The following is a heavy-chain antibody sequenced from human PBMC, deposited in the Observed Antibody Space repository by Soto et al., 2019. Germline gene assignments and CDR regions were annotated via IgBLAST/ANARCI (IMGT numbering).Heavy chain of an antibody. V-gene: IGHV6-1*01. J-gene: IGHJ5*01. CDR1: GDSVSSNDAT. D-gene: IGHD3-16*01. CDR3: ARLIGNSWLYF. CDR2: TYYWSRWQT. Sequence: SQTLSLTCAISGDSVSSNDATCDWIRQSPSRDLEWLGRTYYWSRWQTDYAISVKSRISSNPDTSIDQVSLQLNSVTPYDTVVYYCARLIGNSWLYFWGQGTLVTVSS.